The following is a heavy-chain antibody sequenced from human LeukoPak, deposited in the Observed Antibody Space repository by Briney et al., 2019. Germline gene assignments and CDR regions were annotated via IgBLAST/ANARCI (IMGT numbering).Heavy chain of an antibody. CDR1: GGSFSGYY. J-gene: IGHJ6*02. CDR3: AIDCSGGSCYPSYGMDV. Sequence: SETLSLTCAVYGGSFSGYYWSWIRQPPGKGLEWIGEINHSGSTNYNPSLKSRVTISVDTSKNQFSLKLSSVTAADTAVYYCAIDCSGGSCYPSYGMDVWGQGTTVTVS. D-gene: IGHD2-15*01. CDR2: INHSGST. V-gene: IGHV4-34*01.